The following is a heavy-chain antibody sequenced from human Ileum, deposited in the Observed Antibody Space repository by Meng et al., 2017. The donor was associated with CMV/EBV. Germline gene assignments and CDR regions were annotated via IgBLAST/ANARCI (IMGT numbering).Heavy chain of an antibody. CDR3: GDPPAGY. Sequence: TQSVTCVVCGGSLSGPNWWNWVRQPPGGGLEWIGEIFHSGATNYNPSLKSRVTISIDNSKNQFSLKLTSVTAADTAVYFCGDPPAGYWGQGVLVTVSS. J-gene: IGHJ4*02. CDR1: GGSLSGPNW. V-gene: IGHV4-4*01. CDR2: IFHSGAT.